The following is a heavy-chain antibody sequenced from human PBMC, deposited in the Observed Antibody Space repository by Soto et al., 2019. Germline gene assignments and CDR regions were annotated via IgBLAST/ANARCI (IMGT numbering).Heavy chain of an antibody. CDR3: AKRTTGWYFDL. J-gene: IGHJ2*01. V-gene: IGHV3-23*01. CDR1: GFTFTSYA. CDR2: ISGSGGST. Sequence: EVQLLESGGGLVQPGGSLRLSCAASGFTFTSYAMNWVRQAPGKGLEWVSVISGSGGSTYYADSVKGRFTISSDNSKNTLYLQMNSLRAEDTAVDYCAKRTTGWYFDLWGRGTLVTVSS.